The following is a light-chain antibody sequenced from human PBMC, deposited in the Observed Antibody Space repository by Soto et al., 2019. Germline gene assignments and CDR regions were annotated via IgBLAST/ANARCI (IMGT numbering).Light chain of an antibody. CDR1: QSINTY. J-gene: IGKJ4*01. CDR2: AAS. CDR3: QQSFSTPLT. Sequence: DIQMTQSPSSLSASVGDRVTITCRASQSINTYLNWYQQKPGKAPNLLIYAASSVQSGVPSRFSGSGSGTDFTLTISSLQPEDFATYYCQQSFSTPLTCGGGTKVEIK. V-gene: IGKV1-39*01.